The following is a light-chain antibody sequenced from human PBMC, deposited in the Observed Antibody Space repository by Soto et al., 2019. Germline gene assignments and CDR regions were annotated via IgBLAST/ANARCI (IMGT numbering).Light chain of an antibody. Sequence: HCVLTRPAYGSVAAGESIAISCTGTSSDVGGYSYVSWYQQQPGKAPKLMISDVSNRPSGVSDRFSGSKSGNTASLTISGLQAEDEADYYCAPYTTSSTYVFGTGTKVTVL. CDR3: APYTTSSTYV. V-gene: IGLV2-14*01. CDR2: DVS. CDR1: SSDVGGYSY. J-gene: IGLJ1*01.